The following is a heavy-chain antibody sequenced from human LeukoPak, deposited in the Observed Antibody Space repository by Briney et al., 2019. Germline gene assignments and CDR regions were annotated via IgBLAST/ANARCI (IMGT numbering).Heavy chain of an antibody. J-gene: IGHJ4*02. CDR2: IYYSAIT. CDR1: GRSISSSSYY. Sequence: SETMSLTCTVSGRSISSSSYYWGWIRQPPGKGRDWFGSIYYSAITYYNRSLYSRVTISVDTSKNQFSLKLSSVTAADTAVYYCAKDHTYYYDSSGYYFDYWGQGTLVTVSS. D-gene: IGHD3-22*01. CDR3: AKDHTYYYDSSGYYFDY. V-gene: IGHV4-39*01.